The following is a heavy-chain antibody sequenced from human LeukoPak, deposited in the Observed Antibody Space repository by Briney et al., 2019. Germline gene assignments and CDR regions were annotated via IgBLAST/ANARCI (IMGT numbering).Heavy chain of an antibody. D-gene: IGHD3-22*01. V-gene: IGHV4-39*01. CDR3: ARLDDNSGYFH. CDR2: IYYSGST. Sequence: SQTLSLTCTVSGGSISSSSYYWGWIRQPPGKGLEWIGSIYYSGSTYYNPSLKSRITISVDTSKNQFSLKLSSVTAADTAVYYCARLDDNSGYFHWGQGTLVTVSS. CDR1: GGSISSSSYY. J-gene: IGHJ4*02.